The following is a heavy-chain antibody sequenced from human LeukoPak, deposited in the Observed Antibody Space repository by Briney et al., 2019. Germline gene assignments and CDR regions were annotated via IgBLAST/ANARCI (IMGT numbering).Heavy chain of an antibody. J-gene: IGHJ3*02. CDR3: AKDRIGGSDAFDI. Sequence: GGSLRLSCAASGFTFSDYYMSWIRQAPGKGLEWVSAISGSGGSTYYADSVKGRFTISRDNSKNTLYLQMNSLRAEDTAVYYCAKDRIGGSDAFDIWGQGTMVTVSS. V-gene: IGHV3-23*01. CDR2: ISGSGGST. CDR1: GFTFSDYY.